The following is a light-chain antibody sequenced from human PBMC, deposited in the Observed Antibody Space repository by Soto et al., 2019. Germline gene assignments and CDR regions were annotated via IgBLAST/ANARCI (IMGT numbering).Light chain of an antibody. CDR3: AAWDDSPYV. CDR1: SSDVGGYNY. J-gene: IGLJ1*01. V-gene: IGLV2-14*01. CDR2: EVS. Sequence: QSALTQPASVSGSPGQSITISCTGTSSDVGGYNYVSWYQQHPGKAPKLMIYEVSNRPSGVSNRFSGSKSGNTASLTISGLQAEDEADYYCAAWDDSPYVFGTGTKLTVL.